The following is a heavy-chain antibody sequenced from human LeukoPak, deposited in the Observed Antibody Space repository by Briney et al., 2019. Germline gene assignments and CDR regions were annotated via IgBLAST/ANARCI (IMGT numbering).Heavy chain of an antibody. CDR1: GFTFSSYW. D-gene: IGHD3-10*01. V-gene: IGHV3-7*01. CDR3: ARDRNVLLWFGETFDAFDI. CDR2: IKQDGSEK. Sequence: PGGSLRLSCAASGFTFSSYWMSWVRQAPGKGLEWVANIKQDGSEKYYVDSVKGRFTISRDNAKNSLYLQMNSLRAEDTAVYYCARDRNVLLWFGETFDAFDIWGQGTMVTVSS. J-gene: IGHJ3*02.